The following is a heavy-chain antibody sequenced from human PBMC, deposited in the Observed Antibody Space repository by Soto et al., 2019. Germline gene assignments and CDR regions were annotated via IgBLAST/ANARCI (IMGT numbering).Heavy chain of an antibody. CDR3: ARDPHSSGWYYYFDY. D-gene: IGHD6-19*01. CDR1: GFTFSSYA. CDR2: ISYDGSNK. Sequence: PVGSLRLSCAASGFTFSSYAMHWVRQAPGKGLEWVAVISYDGSNKYYADSVKGRFTISRDNSKNTLYLQMNSLRAEDTAVYYCARDPHSSGWYYYFDYWGQGTLVTVSS. V-gene: IGHV3-30-3*01. J-gene: IGHJ4*02.